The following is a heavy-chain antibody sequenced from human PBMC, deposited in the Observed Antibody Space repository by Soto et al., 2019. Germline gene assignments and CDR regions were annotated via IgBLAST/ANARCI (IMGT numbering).Heavy chain of an antibody. CDR1: GDSVSSNNW. J-gene: IGHJ4*02. Sequence: QVQLQGSGPGLVKPSGTLSLTCTVSGDSVSSNNWWNWVRQSPGKGLDWIGETHPTGNSNYHPSLTRRVTIAVDTANNQFSLIPPSVTAADTVVYFCARVRAGCSRTSCFLGDWGRGTLVTVSS. CDR2: THPTGNS. D-gene: IGHD2-2*01. V-gene: IGHV4-4*02. CDR3: ARVRAGCSRTSCFLGD.